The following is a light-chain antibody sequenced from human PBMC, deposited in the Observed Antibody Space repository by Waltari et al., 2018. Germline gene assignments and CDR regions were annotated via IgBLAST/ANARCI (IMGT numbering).Light chain of an antibody. Sequence: QSALTQPASLSGSAGQSITISCTGTSSDVGTYNLVSWYQQHPGKAPKLMIYEASKRPSGVSHRFSGSKTGNTASLTISGLQAEDEADYFCCSYAGGHTLVFGGGTKLTVL. CDR1: SSDVGTYNL. V-gene: IGLV2-23*02. CDR2: EAS. CDR3: CSYAGGHTLV. J-gene: IGLJ3*02.